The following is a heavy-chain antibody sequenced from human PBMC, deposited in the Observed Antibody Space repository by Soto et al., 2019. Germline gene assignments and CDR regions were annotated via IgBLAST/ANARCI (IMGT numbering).Heavy chain of an antibody. V-gene: IGHV5-10-1*01. CDR3: ALTDSGYDSAYYYYYGMDV. CDR1: GYSFTSYW. J-gene: IGHJ6*02. CDR2: IDPSDSYT. D-gene: IGHD5-12*01. Sequence: PGESLKISCKGSGYSFTSYWISWVRQMPGKGLEWMGRIDPSDSYTNYSPSFQGHVTISADKSISTAYLQWSSLRASDTAMYYCALTDSGYDSAYYYYYGMDVWGQGTTVTVSS.